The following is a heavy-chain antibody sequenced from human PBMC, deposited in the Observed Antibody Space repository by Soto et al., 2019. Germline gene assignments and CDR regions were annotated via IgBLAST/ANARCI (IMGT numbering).Heavy chain of an antibody. Sequence: QVQLVQSGAEVKKPGASVKVSCKASGYTFTRYGISWVRQAPGQGLEWMGWIRGYNGNTNYAQKLQGSVTMTTDTSTSTAYMELKSLRSDDTAVYYCARGIFEDFWSGYYSWGQGTLVTVSS. D-gene: IGHD3-3*01. CDR2: IRGYNGNT. J-gene: IGHJ4*02. V-gene: IGHV1-18*01. CDR1: GYTFTRYG. CDR3: ARGIFEDFWSGYYS.